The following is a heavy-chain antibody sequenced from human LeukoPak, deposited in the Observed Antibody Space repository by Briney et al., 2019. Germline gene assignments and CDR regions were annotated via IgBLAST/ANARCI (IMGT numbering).Heavy chain of an antibody. V-gene: IGHV4-61*02. CDR2: IYSSGST. CDR3: ARGDYGFWSGSHYYYYYMDV. Sequence: SQTLSLTCTVSGGSISSGSYYWSWIRQPAGKGLEWIGRIYSSGSTNYNPSLKSRVTISVDTSKNQFSLKLSSATAADTAVYYCARGDYGFWSGSHYYYYYMDVWGQGTTVTVSS. CDR1: GGSISSGSYY. J-gene: IGHJ6*03. D-gene: IGHD3-3*01.